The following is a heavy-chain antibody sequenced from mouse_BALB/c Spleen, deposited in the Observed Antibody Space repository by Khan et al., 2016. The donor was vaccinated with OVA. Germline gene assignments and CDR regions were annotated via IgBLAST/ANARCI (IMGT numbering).Heavy chain of an antibody. CDR1: GYTFTSYW. V-gene: IGHV1-7*01. Sequence: QVQLQQSGAELVRPAASVKMSCKASGYTFTSYWMHWVKQSPGQGLEWIGYINPSTDYTYYNQHFKDQATLTADTSSNTAYMLLTSLTYEDSTFYYCVNHGSSSAWFTYWGQGTLVTVSA. D-gene: IGHD1-1*01. CDR3: VNHGSSSAWFTY. J-gene: IGHJ3*01. CDR2: INPSTDYT.